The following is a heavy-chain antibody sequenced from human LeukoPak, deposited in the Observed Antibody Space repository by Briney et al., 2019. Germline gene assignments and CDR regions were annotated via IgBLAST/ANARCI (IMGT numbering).Heavy chain of an antibody. CDR2: INPSGGST. J-gene: IGHJ4*02. V-gene: IGHV1-46*01. CDR3: ARFTVTNYYFDY. CDR1: GYTFTSYY. D-gene: IGHD4-17*01. Sequence: GASVKVSCKASGYTFTSYYMHWVRQAPGQGLEWMGIINPSGGSTSYAQKFQGRVTMTGDTSTSTVYMELSSLRSEDTAVYYCARFTVTNYYFDYWGQGTLVTVSS.